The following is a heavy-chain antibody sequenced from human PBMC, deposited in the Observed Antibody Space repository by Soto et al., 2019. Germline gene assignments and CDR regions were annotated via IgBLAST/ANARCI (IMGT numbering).Heavy chain of an antibody. D-gene: IGHD3-16*02. CDR2: FDPEDGET. CDR3: ATAGPYVWGSYRHTLDY. J-gene: IGHJ4*02. Sequence: SVKVSCKVSGYTLTELSMHWVRQAPGKGLEWMGGFDPEDGETIYAQKFQGRVTMTEDTSTDTAYMELSSLRSEDTAVYYCATAGPYVWGSYRHTLDYWGQGTLVTVSS. CDR1: GYTLTELS. V-gene: IGHV1-24*01.